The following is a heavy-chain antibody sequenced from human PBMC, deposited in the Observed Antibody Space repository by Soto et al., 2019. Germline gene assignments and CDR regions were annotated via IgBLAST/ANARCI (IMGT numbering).Heavy chain of an antibody. D-gene: IGHD6-6*01. Sequence: KTSETLSLTCAVYGGSFSGYYWSWIRQPPGKGLEWIGEINHSGSTNYNPSLKSRVTISVDTSKNQFSLKLSSVTAADAAVYYCARGRYSSSRDYWGQGTLVTVSS. CDR1: GGSFSGYY. V-gene: IGHV4-34*01. CDR2: INHSGST. J-gene: IGHJ4*02. CDR3: ARGRYSSSRDY.